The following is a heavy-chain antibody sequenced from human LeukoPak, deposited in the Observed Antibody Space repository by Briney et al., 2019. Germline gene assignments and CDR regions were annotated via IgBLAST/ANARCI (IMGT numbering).Heavy chain of an antibody. CDR2: INPNSGGT. D-gene: IGHD3-10*01. CDR3: ASWRRTSAVQYYGSGSYNWFDP. V-gene: IGHV1-2*02. J-gene: IGHJ5*02. CDR1: GYTFTSYD. Sequence: ASVKVSCKASGYTFTSYDINWVRQAPGQGLEWMGWINPNSGGTNYAQKFQGRVTMTRDTSISTAYMELSRLRSDDTAVYYCASWRRTSAVQYYGSGSYNWFDPWGQGTLVTVSS.